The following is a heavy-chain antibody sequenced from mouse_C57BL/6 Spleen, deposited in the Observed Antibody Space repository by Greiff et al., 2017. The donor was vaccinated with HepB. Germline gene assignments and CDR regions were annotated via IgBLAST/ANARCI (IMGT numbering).Heavy chain of an antibody. CDR1: GYTFTGYW. Sequence: VQLQQSGAELMKPGASVKLSCKATGYTFTGYWIEWVKQRPGHGLEWIGEILPGSGSTTYNEKFKGKATFTADTSSNTAYMQLSSLTTEDSAIYYCARLGYYGSSYEYFDVWGTGTTVTVSS. V-gene: IGHV1-9*01. D-gene: IGHD1-1*01. J-gene: IGHJ1*03. CDR3: ARLGYYGSSYEYFDV. CDR2: ILPGSGST.